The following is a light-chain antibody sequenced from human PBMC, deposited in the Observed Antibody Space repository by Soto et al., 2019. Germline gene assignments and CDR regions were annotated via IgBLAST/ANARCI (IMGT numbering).Light chain of an antibody. Sequence: QSALTQPPSASGSPGQSVTISCTGTSSDVGGYNYVSWYQQHPGKAPKLMIYEXXXXPSGVPDRFSGSKSGNTASLTVSGXXXXXXXXXYCSSYAGSYNLVFGEGTKLTVL. CDR3: SSYAGSYNLV. V-gene: IGLV2-8*01. CDR1: SSDVGGYNY. CDR2: EXX. J-gene: IGLJ2*01.